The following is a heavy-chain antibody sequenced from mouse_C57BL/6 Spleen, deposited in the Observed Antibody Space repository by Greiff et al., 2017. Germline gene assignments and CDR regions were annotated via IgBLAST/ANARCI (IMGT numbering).Heavy chain of an antibody. J-gene: IGHJ4*01. D-gene: IGHD2-4*01. CDR3: AREGIYYDPSYAMDY. V-gene: IGHV5-16*01. CDR1: GFTFSDYY. Sequence: EVHLVESEGGLVQPGSSMKLSCTASGFTFSDYYMAWVRQVPEKGLEWVANINYDGSSTYYLDSLKSRFIISRDNAKNILYLQMSSLKSEDTATYYCAREGIYYDPSYAMDYWGQGTSVTVSS. CDR2: INYDGSST.